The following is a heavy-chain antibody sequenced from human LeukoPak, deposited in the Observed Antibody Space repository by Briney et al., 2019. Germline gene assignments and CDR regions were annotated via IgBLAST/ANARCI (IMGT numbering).Heavy chain of an antibody. CDR3: AKGGYCSGGSCYTVYSGMDV. Sequence: GGSLRLSCAASGFTFSSYAMSWVRQAPGKGLEWVSAISGSGGSTYYADSVKGRFTISRDNSKNTLYLQMNSLRAEDTAVYYCAKGGYCSGGSCYTVYSGMDVWGQGTTVTVSS. CDR1: GFTFSSYA. J-gene: IGHJ6*02. D-gene: IGHD2-15*01. V-gene: IGHV3-23*01. CDR2: ISGSGGST.